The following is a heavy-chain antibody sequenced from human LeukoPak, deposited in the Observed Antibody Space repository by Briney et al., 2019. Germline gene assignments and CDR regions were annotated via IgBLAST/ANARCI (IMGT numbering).Heavy chain of an antibody. CDR2: IYYSGST. Sequence: SETLSLTCTVSGGSISSYYWSWIRQPPGKGLEWIGYIYYSGSTNYNPSPKSRVTISVDTSKNQFSLKLSSVTAADTAVYYCARGSRFLEWLPWDYWGQGTLVTVSS. CDR3: ARGSRFLEWLPWDY. CDR1: GGSISSYY. D-gene: IGHD3-3*01. J-gene: IGHJ4*02. V-gene: IGHV4-59*01.